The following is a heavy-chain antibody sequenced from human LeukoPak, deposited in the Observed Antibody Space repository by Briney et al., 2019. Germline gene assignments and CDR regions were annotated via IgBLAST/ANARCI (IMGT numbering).Heavy chain of an antibody. V-gene: IGHV3-74*01. CDR1: GFTFSDYY. CDR2: INTDGSST. J-gene: IGHJ4*02. Sequence: GGSLRLSCAASGFTFSDYYMSWVRQGPGKGLVWVSRINTDGSSTRYADSVKGRFTISRDNAKNTLYLQMNTLRAEDTAVYYCARVRGYDTSDYDYWGQGTLVTVSS. D-gene: IGHD3-22*01. CDR3: ARVRGYDTSDYDY.